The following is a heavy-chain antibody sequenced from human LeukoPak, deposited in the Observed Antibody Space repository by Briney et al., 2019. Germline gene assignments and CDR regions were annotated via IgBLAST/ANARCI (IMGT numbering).Heavy chain of an antibody. CDR2: FDPEDGET. V-gene: IGHV1-24*01. CDR1: GYTLTELS. J-gene: IGHJ5*02. CDR3: ATATQARDGQWLNWFDP. D-gene: IGHD6-19*01. Sequence: ASVKVSCKVSGYTLTELSMRWVRQAPGKGLEWMGGFDPEDGETIYAQKFQGRVTMTEDTSTDTAYMELSSLRSEDTAVYYCATATQARDGQWLNWFDPWGQGTLVTVSS.